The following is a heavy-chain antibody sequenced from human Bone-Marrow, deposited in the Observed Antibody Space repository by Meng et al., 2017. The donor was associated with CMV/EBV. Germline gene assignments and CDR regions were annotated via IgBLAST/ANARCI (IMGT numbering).Heavy chain of an antibody. CDR3: ARVGDRYCSSTSCSPFDY. CDR1: GFTFDDYG. Sequence: ETLSLTCAASGFTFDDYGMSWVRQAPGKGLEWVSGINWNGGSTGYADSVKGRFTISRDNAKNSLYLQMNSLRAEDTAVYYCARVGDRYCSSTSCSPFDYWGQGTLVTVSS. D-gene: IGHD2-2*01. CDR2: INWNGGST. V-gene: IGHV3-20*04. J-gene: IGHJ4*02.